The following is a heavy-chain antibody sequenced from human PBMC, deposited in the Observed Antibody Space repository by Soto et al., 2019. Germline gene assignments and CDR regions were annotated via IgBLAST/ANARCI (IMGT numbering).Heavy chain of an antibody. CDR1: GGSISSGGYY. CDR3: AREAGYGDYAFDY. D-gene: IGHD4-17*01. V-gene: IGHV4-61*08. CDR2: IYYSGST. J-gene: IGHJ4*02. Sequence: SETLSLTCTVSGGSISSGGYYWSWIRQHPGKGLEWIGYIYYSGSTNYNPSLKSRVTISVDTSKNQFSLKLSSVTAADTAVYYCAREAGYGDYAFDYWGQGTLVTVSS.